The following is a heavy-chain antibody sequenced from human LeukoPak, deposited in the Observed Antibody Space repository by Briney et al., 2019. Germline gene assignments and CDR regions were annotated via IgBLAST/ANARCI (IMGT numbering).Heavy chain of an antibody. CDR2: IFGGGKT. V-gene: IGHV3-53*01. CDR3: AAWRGSSWFDY. D-gene: IGHD6-13*01. J-gene: IGHJ4*02. Sequence: PGGSLRLSYAVSGFPVSSNHMGWVRQAPGKGLEWVSVIFGGGKTSYAGSVQGRVTLSRDNSKNTLYLQMIRLRVEDTAVYYCAAWRGSSWFDYWGQGTLVTVSS. CDR1: GFPVSSNH.